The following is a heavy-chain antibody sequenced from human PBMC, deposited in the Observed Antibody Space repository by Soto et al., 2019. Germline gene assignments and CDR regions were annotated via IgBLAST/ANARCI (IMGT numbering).Heavy chain of an antibody. J-gene: IGHJ6*02. CDR3: ARDQYYDFWSCYYATGGMDV. D-gene: IGHD3-3*01. CDR2: ISAYNGNT. V-gene: IGHV1-18*01. CDR1: GYTFTSYG. Sequence: QVQLVQSGAEVKKPGASVKVSCKASGYTFTSYGISWVRQAPGQGLEWMGWISAYNGNTNYAQKLQGRVTMTTDTSTSTAYMELRSLRSDDTAVYYCARDQYYDFWSCYYATGGMDVWGQGTTVTVSS.